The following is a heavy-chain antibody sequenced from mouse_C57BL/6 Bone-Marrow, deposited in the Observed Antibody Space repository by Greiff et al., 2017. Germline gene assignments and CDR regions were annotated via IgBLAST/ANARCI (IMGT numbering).Heavy chain of an antibody. CDR2: IDPSDSYT. CDR1: GYTFTSYW. D-gene: IGHD1-1*01. J-gene: IGHJ4*01. Sequence: QVQLQQPGAELVMPGASVKLSCKASGYTFTSYWMHWVKQRPGQGLEWIGEIDPSDSYTNYNQKFKGKSTVTVDKSSSTAYMQLSSLTSEDSAVYYCAYRGYCGSNYSAMDYWGQGTPFTVSS. V-gene: IGHV1-69*01. CDR3: AYRGYCGSNYSAMDY.